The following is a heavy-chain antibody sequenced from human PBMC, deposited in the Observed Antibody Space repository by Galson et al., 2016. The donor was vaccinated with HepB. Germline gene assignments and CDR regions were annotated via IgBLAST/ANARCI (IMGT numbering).Heavy chain of an antibody. J-gene: IGHJ6*02. D-gene: IGHD3-3*01. CDR3: ARAERLLRFLEWPYYYYGMDV. V-gene: IGHV3-21*01. CDR2: ISSSSSYI. CDR1: GFIFSRYS. Sequence: SLRLSCAASGFIFSRYSMNWVRQAPGKGLEWVSSISSSSSYIYYADSVKGRFTISRDNAKNSLYLQMNSLRAEDTAVYYCARAERLLRFLEWPYYYYGMDVWGQGTTVTVSS.